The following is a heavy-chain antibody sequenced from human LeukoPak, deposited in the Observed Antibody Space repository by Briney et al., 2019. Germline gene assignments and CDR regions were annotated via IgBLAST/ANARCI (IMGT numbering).Heavy chain of an antibody. V-gene: IGHV1-18*01. CDR1: SYTFTSCG. J-gene: IGHJ4*02. Sequence: ASVKVSCKXSSYTFTSCGISWVRQAPGQGLEWMGWISTYSGKTNYAQKYQGRVTMTTDTSTSTAYMELRSLRSDDTAVYYCARDQQWLDPARHGFDYWGQGTLVTVSS. D-gene: IGHD6-19*01. CDR3: ARDQQWLDPARHGFDY. CDR2: ISTYSGKT.